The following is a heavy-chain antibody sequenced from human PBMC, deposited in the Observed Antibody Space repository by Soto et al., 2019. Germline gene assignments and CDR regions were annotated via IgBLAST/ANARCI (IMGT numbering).Heavy chain of an antibody. V-gene: IGHV3-74*01. Sequence: EVQLVESGGGLVQPGGSLRLSCAASGFAFSSSWMHWVRQVPGKGPVWVSQINSDGSTTNYADSVKGRFAISRDNAKTTLYLQMNSLRAEDTAVYYCVREVTSLVHFGMDLWGQGTTVTVSS. CDR3: VREVTSLVHFGMDL. CDR1: GFAFSSSW. CDR2: INSDGSTT. J-gene: IGHJ6*02. D-gene: IGHD2-21*02.